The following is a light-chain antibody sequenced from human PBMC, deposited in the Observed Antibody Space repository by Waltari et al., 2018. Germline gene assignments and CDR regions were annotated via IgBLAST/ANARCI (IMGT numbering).Light chain of an antibody. V-gene: IGLV2-23*02. Sequence: QSALIQPASVSGSPGQSITISCTGTSRTIGIYNRVPWYQQYPGKAPKVMIYEVYKRPSXXSXRFSGSKSGNTASLTISGLQAEDETDYYCCSYAGSNSWVFGGGTKVTVL. J-gene: IGLJ3*02. CDR2: EVY. CDR1: SRTIGIYNR. CDR3: CSYAGSNSWV.